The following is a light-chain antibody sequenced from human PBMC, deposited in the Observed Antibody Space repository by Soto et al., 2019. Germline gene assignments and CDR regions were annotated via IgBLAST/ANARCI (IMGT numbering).Light chain of an antibody. CDR3: QQYNSYSPLT. CDR1: QSISSW. V-gene: IGKV1-5*01. Sequence: DIQTTPSTSSLSASVGDRVTITCRASQSISSWLAWYQQKPGKAPELLIFDAYSLESGVPSRFSGSRSGTEFTLTITSLQPDDYATYYCQQYNSYSPLTVGGGTKVDIK. J-gene: IGKJ4*01. CDR2: DAY.